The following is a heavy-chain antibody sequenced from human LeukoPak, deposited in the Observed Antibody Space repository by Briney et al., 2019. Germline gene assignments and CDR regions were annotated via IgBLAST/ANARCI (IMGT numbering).Heavy chain of an antibody. J-gene: IGHJ6*02. CDR2: ISRNSGSI. CDR3: AKAKGYHYYYGMDV. Sequence: QPGGSLRLSCAVSGFTFDDYAMHWVRQAPGKGLEWVSGISRNSGSIGYADSVKGRFTISRDNAKNSLYLQMNSLRTEDTALYYCAKAKGYHYYYGMDVWGQGTTVTVSS. CDR1: GFTFDDYA. V-gene: IGHV3-9*01.